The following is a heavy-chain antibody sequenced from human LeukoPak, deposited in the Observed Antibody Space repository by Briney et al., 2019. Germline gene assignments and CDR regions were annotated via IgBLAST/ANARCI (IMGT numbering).Heavy chain of an antibody. J-gene: IGHJ4*02. V-gene: IGHV4-4*09. Sequence: SETLSLTCTVSGGSISSYYWSWIRQPPGKGLEWIGYIYTSGGTNYNPSLKSRVTISVDTSKNQFSLKLSSVTAADTAVYYCAAGSGSYYYWGQGTLVTVSS. CDR3: AAGSGSYYY. CDR1: GGSISSYY. D-gene: IGHD3-10*01. CDR2: IYTSGGT.